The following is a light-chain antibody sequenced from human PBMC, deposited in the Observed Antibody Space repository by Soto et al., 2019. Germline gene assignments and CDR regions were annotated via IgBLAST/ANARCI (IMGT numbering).Light chain of an antibody. Sequence: QSVLTQPPSARGSPGQSVTLSCTGTKNDIGVYDFVSWYQHHPGKAPRLIIYEVVQRPSGVTDRFSGSNSGNTASLTVSGLQAADEADYFCKSYAGSNTYVFGSGTKVTVL. CDR1: KNDIGVYDF. CDR2: EVV. V-gene: IGLV2-8*01. J-gene: IGLJ1*01. CDR3: KSYAGSNTYV.